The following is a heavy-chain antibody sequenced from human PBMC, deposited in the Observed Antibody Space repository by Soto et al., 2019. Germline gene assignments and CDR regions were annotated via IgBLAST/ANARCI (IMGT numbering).Heavy chain of an antibody. J-gene: IGHJ5*01. CDR3: AKDLGYSYGYCVGS. CDR1: GFTFSSYA. D-gene: IGHD5-18*01. Sequence: EVQLLESGGALVKSGGSLRLSCAASGFTFSSYAMTWVRQAPGKGLEWVSAITDTGDITYYSDSVKGRFTISRDNSKNTLYLQMNSLRAEDTAVYLCAKDLGYSYGYCVGSWGQGTLVTVSS. CDR2: ITDTGDIT. V-gene: IGHV3-23*01.